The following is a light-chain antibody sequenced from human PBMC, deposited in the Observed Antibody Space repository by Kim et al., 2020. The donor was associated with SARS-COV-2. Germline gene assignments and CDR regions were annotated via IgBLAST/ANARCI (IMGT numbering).Light chain of an antibody. Sequence: LYPGERATLSCRASRSISSYLAWYQQKPGQPPRLLIYDASDRATGIPVRFSGSGSGTDFTLTISSLEPEDCAVYYCQQRGNWPWTFGQGTKVDIK. CDR1: RSISSY. J-gene: IGKJ1*01. CDR2: DAS. CDR3: QQRGNWPWT. V-gene: IGKV3-11*01.